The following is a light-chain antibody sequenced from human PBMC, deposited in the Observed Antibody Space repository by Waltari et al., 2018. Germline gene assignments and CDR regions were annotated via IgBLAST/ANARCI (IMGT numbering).Light chain of an antibody. V-gene: IGLV4-69*01. CDR3: QTGGHGTWV. Sequence: QLVVTQSPSASAPLGASVKLTCTLSSGHSSNVIAWLQQRPEKGPRYLLKVNRDGSHSKGDEIPDRFSGSSSGAERDLTISSLQSDDEADYYWQTGGHGTWVFGGGTKLTVL. J-gene: IGLJ3*02. CDR1: SGHSSNV. CDR2: VNRDGSH.